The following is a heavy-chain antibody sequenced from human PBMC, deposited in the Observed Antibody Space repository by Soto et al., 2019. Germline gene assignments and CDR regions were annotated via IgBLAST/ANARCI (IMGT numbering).Heavy chain of an antibody. D-gene: IGHD3-3*01. CDR2: IYSSGST. CDR3: AREAITIFGEQRFDP. CDR1: GGSISSYY. Sequence: SETLSLTCTVPGGSISSYYWSWIRQYAGKGLEWIGRIYSSGSTNYNPSLKSRVSMSVDTSKNQFSLKLSSGAAADTAVYYCAREAITIFGEQRFDPWGHGTLVTVSS. J-gene: IGHJ5*02. V-gene: IGHV4-4*07.